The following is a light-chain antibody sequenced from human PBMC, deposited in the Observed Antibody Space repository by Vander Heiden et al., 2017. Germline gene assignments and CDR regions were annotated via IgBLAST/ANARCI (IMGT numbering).Light chain of an antibody. Sequence: IQLTQSPASLSAPISDGVTITCRASQTISRYLNWYQQKPGKAPKLLIYAASNLESGVPSRFSGSGSGTEFTLTISSLQPEDFATYYCQQTYTTPFTFGPGTKV. CDR1: QTISRY. V-gene: IGKV1-39*01. CDR3: QQTYTTPFT. CDR2: AAS. J-gene: IGKJ3*01.